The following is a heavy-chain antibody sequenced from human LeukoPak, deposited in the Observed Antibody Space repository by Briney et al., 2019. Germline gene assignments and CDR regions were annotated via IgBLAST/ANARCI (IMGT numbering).Heavy chain of an antibody. D-gene: IGHD2-15*01. Sequence: SETLSLTCTVSGGSISSRSYYWGWIRQPPGKGLEWIGSIHYSGSTYYNPSLKSRLTISIDTSKNQFSLKLSSVTAADTAVYYCARLYCSGGNCYGAFDIWGQGTMVTVSS. CDR2: IHYSGST. J-gene: IGHJ3*02. V-gene: IGHV4-39*01. CDR1: GGSISSRSYY. CDR3: ARLYCSGGNCYGAFDI.